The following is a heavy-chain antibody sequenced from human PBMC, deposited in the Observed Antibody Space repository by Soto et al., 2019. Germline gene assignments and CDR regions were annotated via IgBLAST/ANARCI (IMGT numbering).Heavy chain of an antibody. CDR3: AKGGPGASSGFFES. CDR2: IYSDGTT. Sequence: GGSLRLSCAASGFIVTSNYMSWVRQAPGKGLEWVSVIYSDGTTNYAESVKGRFTISRDNSKNTVLLQMSSLRAEDTAVYYCAKGGPGASSGFFESWGQGTLVPVYS. V-gene: IGHV3-53*01. D-gene: IGHD3-10*01. CDR1: GFIVTSNY. J-gene: IGHJ4*02.